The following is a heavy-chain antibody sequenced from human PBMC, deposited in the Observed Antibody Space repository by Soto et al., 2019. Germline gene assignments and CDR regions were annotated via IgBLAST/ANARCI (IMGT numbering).Heavy chain of an antibody. D-gene: IGHD1-26*01. CDR1: GYPFSSYG. Sequence: ASVKVSCKSSGYPFSSYGISWVRQPPGQGLEWMGWISAYNGNTNCAPNLQGRVTMTTDTATSTVYMELRRLISDDTAVYYCARVLGAQIVDYWGQGSLGTVCS. V-gene: IGHV1-18*01. CDR3: ARVLGAQIVDY. CDR2: ISAYNGNT. J-gene: IGHJ4*02.